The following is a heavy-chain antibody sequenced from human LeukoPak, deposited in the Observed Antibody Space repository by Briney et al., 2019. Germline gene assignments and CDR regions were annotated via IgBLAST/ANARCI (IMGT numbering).Heavy chain of an antibody. CDR3: ARGSRWKLPLDY. V-gene: IGHV4-34*01. J-gene: IGHJ4*02. D-gene: IGHD4-23*01. CDR1: GDSVSNDRYY. Sequence: SETLSLTCTVSGDSVSNDRYYWTWIRQSPGKGLEWIGEINHSGSTNYNPSLKSRVTISLDTSKNQFSLKLSSVTAADTAVYYCARGSRWKLPLDYWGQGTLVTVSS. CDR2: INHSGST.